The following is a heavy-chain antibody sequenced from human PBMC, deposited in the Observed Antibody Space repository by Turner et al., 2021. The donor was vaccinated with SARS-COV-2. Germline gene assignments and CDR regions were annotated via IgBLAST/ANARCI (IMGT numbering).Heavy chain of an antibody. V-gene: IGHV3-33*01. CDR1: GFSFRSYG. CDR3: ARDKGEGSSGWLIPSESYYFDY. Sequence: QVQLVESGGGVVQPGRSLRLSCAASGFSFRSYGMHWVRQAPGKGLEWVAVIWYDGSNKYYADSVKGRFTISRDNSKNTLYLQMNSLRAEDTAVYYCARDKGEGSSGWLIPSESYYFDYWGQGTLVTVS. D-gene: IGHD6-19*01. CDR2: IWYDGSNK. J-gene: IGHJ4*02.